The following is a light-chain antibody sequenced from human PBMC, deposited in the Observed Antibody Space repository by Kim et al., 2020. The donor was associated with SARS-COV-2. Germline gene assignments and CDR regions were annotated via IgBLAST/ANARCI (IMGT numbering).Light chain of an antibody. J-gene: IGKJ1*01. Sequence: DIQLTQSPSSLSASIGDRVTITCRASQDIANSLAWYQQKPGKVPQVLIYAASTLQSGVPSRFSGSGSGTEFTLTIDGLQTEDVATYYCQKYNSAPWTFGPGTKVDIK. CDR1: QDIANS. CDR2: AAS. CDR3: QKYNSAPWT. V-gene: IGKV1-27*01.